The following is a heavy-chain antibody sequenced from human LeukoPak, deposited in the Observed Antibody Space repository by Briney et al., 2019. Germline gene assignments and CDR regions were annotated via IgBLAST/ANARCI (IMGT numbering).Heavy chain of an antibody. J-gene: IGHJ3*01. V-gene: IGHV3-23*01. CDR3: AKEVIGSSSWYSPAFDV. CDR1: GFTFSSYA. D-gene: IGHD6-13*01. CDR2: ISGSGGST. Sequence: PGASLRLSCAASGFTFSSYAMSWVRQAPGKGLEWVSAISGSGGSTYYADSVKGRFTISRDNSKNTLYLQMNSLRAEDTAVYYRAKEVIGSSSWYSPAFDVWGQGTMVTVSS.